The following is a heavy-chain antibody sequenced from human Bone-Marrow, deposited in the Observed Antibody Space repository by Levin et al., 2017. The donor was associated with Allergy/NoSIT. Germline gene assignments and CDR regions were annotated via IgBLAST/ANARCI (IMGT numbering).Heavy chain of an antibody. D-gene: IGHD2-8*01. CDR2: IWYDGSNK. J-gene: IGHJ6*02. CDR3: ARDPPYCTNGVCFHYYYYGMDV. V-gene: IGHV3-33*01. CDR1: GFTFSSYG. Sequence: GESLKISCAASGFTFSSYGMHWVRQAPGKGLEWVAVIWYDGSNKYYADSVKGRFTISRDNSKNTLYLQMNSLRAEDTAVYYCARDPPYCTNGVCFHYYYYGMDVWGQGTTVTVSS.